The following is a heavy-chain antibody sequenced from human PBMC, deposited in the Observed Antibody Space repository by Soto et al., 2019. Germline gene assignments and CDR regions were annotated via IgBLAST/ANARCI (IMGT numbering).Heavy chain of an antibody. CDR2: INHTGRT. Sequence: QVQLQQWGAGLLKPSETLSLTCAVYGGSFRGYYWSWIRQPPGKGLEWIGEINHTGRTNYNPSLMSRVTISLDTSTNQFSRKLTSVSAAHTAVYYCARKRGYSYPIAYWGKGTPVTVSS. D-gene: IGHD5-18*01. V-gene: IGHV4-34*01. CDR3: ARKRGYSYPIAY. J-gene: IGHJ4*02. CDR1: GGSFRGYY.